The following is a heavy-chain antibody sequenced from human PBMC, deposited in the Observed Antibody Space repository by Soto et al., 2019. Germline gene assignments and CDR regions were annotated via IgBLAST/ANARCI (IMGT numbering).Heavy chain of an antibody. CDR1: GGSFSAYH. CDR3: ARERRVVGGYSSSWYDYFDY. Sequence: QVQLQQWGAGLLKPSETLSLSCAVYGGSFSAYHWSWIRQPPGKGLEWIGEINHRGGANYNPSLESRVTLSLDASRNQFALQLTSVTAADTAVYYCARERRVVGGYSSSWYDYFDYWGQGALVTVSS. J-gene: IGHJ4*02. V-gene: IGHV4-34*01. CDR2: INHRGGA. D-gene: IGHD6-13*01.